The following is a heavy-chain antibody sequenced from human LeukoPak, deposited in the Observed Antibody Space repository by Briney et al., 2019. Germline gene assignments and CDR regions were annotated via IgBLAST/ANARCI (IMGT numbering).Heavy chain of an antibody. V-gene: IGHV3-30*18. CDR2: ISDDGSNK. CDR1: GFTFSNYG. J-gene: IGHJ4*02. Sequence: GGSLRLSCAASGFTFSNYGMHWVRQAPGKGLEWVAVISDDGSNKFYADSVKGRFTISRDNSKNTLYMQMNSLRAEDTAVYYCAKVYYYDSSGYYYLGYWGQGTLVTVSP. CDR3: AKVYYYDSSGYYYLGY. D-gene: IGHD3-22*01.